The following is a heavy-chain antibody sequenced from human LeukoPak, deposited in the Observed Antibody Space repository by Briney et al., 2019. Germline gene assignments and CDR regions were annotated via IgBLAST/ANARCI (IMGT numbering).Heavy chain of an antibody. V-gene: IGHV1-2*02. CDR2: INPNSGGT. CDR1: GYTFTGYY. J-gene: IGHJ6*02. D-gene: IGHD4-11*01. CDR3: AREQTDYSNYESPYYYYYYGMDV. Sequence: ASVKVSCKASGYTFTGYYMHWVRQAPGQGLEWIGWINPNSGGTNYAQKFQGRVTMTRDTSISTAYMELRSLRSDDTAVYYCAREQTDYSNYESPYYYYYYGMDVWGQGTTVTVSS.